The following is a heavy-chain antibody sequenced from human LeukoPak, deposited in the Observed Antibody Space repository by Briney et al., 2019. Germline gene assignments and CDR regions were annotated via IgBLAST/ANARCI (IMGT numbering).Heavy chain of an antibody. D-gene: IGHD3-22*01. CDR3: ARASGGYYNNWFDP. CDR1: GGSLSTYY. CDR2: IYCTGST. J-gene: IGHJ5*02. Sequence: SETLSLTCTVSGGSLSTYYWSWIRQPPGKGLEWMGYIYCTGSTNYNPSLKSRVTMSVDTSKNQFSLKLNSVTAADTAVYYCARASGGYYNNWFDPWGQGTLVTVSS. V-gene: IGHV4-59*01.